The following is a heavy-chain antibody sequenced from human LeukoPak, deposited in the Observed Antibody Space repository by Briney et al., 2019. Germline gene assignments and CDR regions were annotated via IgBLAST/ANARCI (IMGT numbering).Heavy chain of an antibody. D-gene: IGHD5-24*01. V-gene: IGHV1-69*01. J-gene: IGHJ5*02. CDR2: IIPIFGTA. Sequence: GASVEVSCRASGGTFSSYAISWVRQAPGQGLEWMGGIIPIFGTANYAQKFQGRVTITADESTSTAYMELSSLRSEDTAVYYCARGGDGYTWYNWFDPWGQGTLVTVSS. CDR1: GGTFSSYA. CDR3: ARGGDGYTWYNWFDP.